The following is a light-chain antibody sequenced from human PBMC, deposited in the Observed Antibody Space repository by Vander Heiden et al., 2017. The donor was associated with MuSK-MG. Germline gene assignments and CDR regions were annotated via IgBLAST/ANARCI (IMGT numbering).Light chain of an antibody. CDR3: QQYSAAPPT. V-gene: IGKV4-1*01. J-gene: IGKJ2*01. CDR2: WAS. CDR1: QSASYPSANKNC. Sequence: DIVMTQSPDSLAVSLRERATIHCRSSQSASYPSANKNCLAWYQRKPGQPPKLLIYWASTRESGVPDRFSGSGSGTDFTLTISSLQAEDVAVYYCQQYSAAPPTFGQGTKLQIK.